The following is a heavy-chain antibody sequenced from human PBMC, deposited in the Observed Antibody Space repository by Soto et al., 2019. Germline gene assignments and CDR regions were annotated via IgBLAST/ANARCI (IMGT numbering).Heavy chain of an antibody. D-gene: IGHD3-22*01. Sequence: EVQLLESGGGLVQPGGSLRLSCAASGFTFSSYAMRWVRQAPGKGLEWVSAISGSGGSTYYADSVKGRFTISRDNSKNTLYLQMNSLRAEDTAVYYCAKGLGIDSSGYYRPFDYWGQGTLVTVSS. V-gene: IGHV3-23*01. CDR3: AKGLGIDSSGYYRPFDY. CDR2: ISGSGGST. J-gene: IGHJ4*02. CDR1: GFTFSSYA.